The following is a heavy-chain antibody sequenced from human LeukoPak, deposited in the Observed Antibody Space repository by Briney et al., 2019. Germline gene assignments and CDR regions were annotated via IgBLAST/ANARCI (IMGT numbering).Heavy chain of an antibody. CDR2: IKQDGSEK. CDR3: ARDEEDVGALPFDY. Sequence: PGGSLRLSCAASGFTFSSYWMSWVRQAPGKGLEWVANIKQDGSEKYYVDSVKGRFTISRDNAKNSLYLQMNSLRAEDTAVYYCARDEEDVGALPFDYWGQGTLVTVSS. CDR1: GFTFSSYW. V-gene: IGHV3-7*01. J-gene: IGHJ4*02.